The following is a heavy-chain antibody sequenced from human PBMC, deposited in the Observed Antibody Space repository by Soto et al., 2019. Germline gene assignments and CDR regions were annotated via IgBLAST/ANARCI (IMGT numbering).Heavy chain of an antibody. V-gene: IGHV2-5*02. CDR2: IYGDDTK. CDR3: AHRVSLFGMDV. Sequence: QITLKESGPPLVKPTQTLTLTCTFSGFSLITTEIQVAWIRQSPGKALECLAVIYGDDTKRYRPSLSSRLTVTKDTSKNQVVLIMTNMDPGDTGTYYCAHRVSLFGMDVWGQGTTVTVSS. J-gene: IGHJ6*02. CDR1: GFSLITTEIQ.